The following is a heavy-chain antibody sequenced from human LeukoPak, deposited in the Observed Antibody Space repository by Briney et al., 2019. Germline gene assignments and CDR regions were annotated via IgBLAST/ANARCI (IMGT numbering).Heavy chain of an antibody. CDR1: GFTFSSYA. CDR3: AKETFTIFGVVGYDPFDI. J-gene: IGHJ3*02. Sequence: QPGRSLRLSCAASGFTFSSYAMHWVRQAPGKGLEWVAVISYDGSNKYYADSVKGRFTISRDNSKNTLYLQMNSLRAEDTAVYYCAKETFTIFGVVGYDPFDIWGQGTMVTVSS. V-gene: IGHV3-30-3*01. D-gene: IGHD3-3*01. CDR2: ISYDGSNK.